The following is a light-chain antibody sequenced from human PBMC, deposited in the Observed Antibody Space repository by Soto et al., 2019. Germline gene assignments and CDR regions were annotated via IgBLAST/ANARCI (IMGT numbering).Light chain of an antibody. CDR3: QQYRSSWT. CDR1: QSISSW. V-gene: IGKV1-5*01. Sequence: DIPMTQSPSTLSASVGDRVTSTCRPSQSISSWLALYQQKPGKAPKLLIYDASSLEIGVPSRFSGSGSGTEFTLTIIRRQWDYFAAYYCQQYRSSWTLGQGRKLDIK. J-gene: IGKJ1*01. CDR2: DAS.